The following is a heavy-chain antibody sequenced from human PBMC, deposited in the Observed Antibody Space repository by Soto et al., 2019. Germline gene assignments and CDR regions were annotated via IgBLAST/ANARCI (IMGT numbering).Heavy chain of an antibody. J-gene: IGHJ6*02. CDR3: AKDYLIAARHAYYYYGMDV. V-gene: IGHV3-30*18. Sequence: GGSLRLSCAASGFTFSSYGMHWVRQAPGKGLEWVAVISYDGSNKYYADSVKGRFTISRDNSKNTLYLQMNSLRAEDTAVYYCAKDYLIAARHAYYYYGMDVWGQGTTVTVSS. D-gene: IGHD6-6*01. CDR2: ISYDGSNK. CDR1: GFTFSSYG.